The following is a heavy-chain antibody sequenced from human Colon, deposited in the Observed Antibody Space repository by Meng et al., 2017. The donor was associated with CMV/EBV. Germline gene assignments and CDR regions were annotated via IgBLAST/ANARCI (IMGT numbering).Heavy chain of an antibody. V-gene: IGHV3-30*02. D-gene: IGHD1-26*01. CDR2: IQYDGNKK. CDR3: AKEAGGAHYGLDV. J-gene: IGHJ6*02. CDR1: GFTFSSYG. Sequence: GGSLRLSCAASGFTFSSYGMVWVRQAPGKGLEWVAFIQYDGNKKYYADSMKGRFTISRDNFNNTLNLHMDGLRVEDTAVYYCAKEAGGAHYGLDVWRQGTTVTVSS.